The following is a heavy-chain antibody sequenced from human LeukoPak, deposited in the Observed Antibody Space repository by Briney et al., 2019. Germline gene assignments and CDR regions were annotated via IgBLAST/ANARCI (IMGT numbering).Heavy chain of an antibody. D-gene: IGHD3-22*01. CDR3: ARGSNYYYDVTADYPRY. J-gene: IGHJ4*02. Sequence: VASVKVSCKTSGYTFTTYYIHWVRQAPGQALEWLGIIHPSGGTTTYAQKFQGRVTMTRDTSTSTVYMELNTLRSEDTAVYYCARGSNYYYDVTADYPRYWGQGTLVTVSS. V-gene: IGHV1-46*01. CDR2: IHPSGGTT. CDR1: GYTFTTYY.